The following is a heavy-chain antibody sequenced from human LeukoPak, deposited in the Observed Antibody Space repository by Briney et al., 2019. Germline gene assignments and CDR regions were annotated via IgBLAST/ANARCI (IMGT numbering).Heavy chain of an antibody. CDR3: ARATRMTGRYYGMDV. Sequence: SETLSLTCAVYGGSFSGYYWSWIRQPPGKGLEWIGEINHSGSTNYNPSLKSRVTISVDTSKNQFSLELSSVTAADTAVYYCARATRMTGRYYGMDVRGQGTTVTVSS. J-gene: IGHJ6*02. CDR1: GGSFSGYY. D-gene: IGHD2-15*01. V-gene: IGHV4-34*01. CDR2: INHSGST.